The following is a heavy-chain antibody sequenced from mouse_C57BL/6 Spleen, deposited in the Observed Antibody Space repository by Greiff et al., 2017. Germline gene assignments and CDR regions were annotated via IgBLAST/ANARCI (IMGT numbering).Heavy chain of an antibody. CDR2: FHPYNDDT. V-gene: IGHV1-47*01. Sequence: VQLQESGAELVKPGASVKMSCKASGYTFTTYPIEWMKQNHGKSLEWIGNFHPYNDDTKYNEKFNGKATLTVEKSSSTVYLELSRLTSDYSAFYYCARGWIYDGSYGAMDYWGQGTSVTVSS. D-gene: IGHD2-3*01. CDR1: GYTFTTYP. J-gene: IGHJ4*01. CDR3: ARGWIYDGSYGAMDY.